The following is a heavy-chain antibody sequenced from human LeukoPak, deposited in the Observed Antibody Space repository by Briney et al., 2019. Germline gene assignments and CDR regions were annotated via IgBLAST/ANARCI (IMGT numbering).Heavy chain of an antibody. CDR1: GRSFSGYY. CDR2: INHSGST. V-gene: IGHV4-34*01. Sequence: SETLSLTCAVHGRSFSGYYWSLIRQPPGKGLEWIGEINHSGSTNYNPSLKSRVTISVDTSKNQFSLKLSSVTAADTAVYYCATQWELLSYFDYWGQGTLVTVSS. J-gene: IGHJ4*02. CDR3: ATQWELLSYFDY. D-gene: IGHD1-26*01.